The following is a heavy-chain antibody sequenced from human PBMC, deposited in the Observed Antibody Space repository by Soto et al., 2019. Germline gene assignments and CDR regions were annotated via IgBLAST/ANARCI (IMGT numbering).Heavy chain of an antibody. D-gene: IGHD3-10*01. CDR2: IRYDGSNK. CDR3: ARDRTYYGSGSKGMDF. J-gene: IGHJ6*02. V-gene: IGHV3-30*02. CDR1: GFTFSSYG. Sequence: PGGSLRLSCVAAGFTFSSYGMHWVRQAPGKGLEWLAIIRYDGSNKYYGDSVKGRFTISRDNSKNTLYLEMNSLRAEDTAVYYCARDRTYYGSGSKGMDFWGQGTTVTAP.